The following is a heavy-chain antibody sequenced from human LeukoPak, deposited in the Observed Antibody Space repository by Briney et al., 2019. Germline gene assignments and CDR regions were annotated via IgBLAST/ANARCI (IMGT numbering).Heavy chain of an antibody. CDR3: ASHLSIRFLEWLFPAY. J-gene: IGHJ4*02. D-gene: IGHD3-3*01. V-gene: IGHV4-59*08. CDR1: GGSISSYY. Sequence: YETLPLTCTVSGGSISSYYWSWIRQPPGKGLEWIGYIYYSGSTNYNPSLKSRVTISVDTSKNQFSLKLSSVTAADTAVYYCASHLSIRFLEWLFPAYRGQGTRATVSS. CDR2: IYYSGST.